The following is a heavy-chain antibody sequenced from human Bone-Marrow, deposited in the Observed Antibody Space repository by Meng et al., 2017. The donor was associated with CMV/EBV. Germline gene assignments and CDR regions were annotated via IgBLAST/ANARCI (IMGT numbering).Heavy chain of an antibody. CDR3: AREVAAGAYVMDV. D-gene: IGHD2-15*01. J-gene: IGHJ6*02. V-gene: IGHV4-39*07. CDR1: GGSIGSSSYS. Sequence: SETLSLTCTVSGGSIGSSSYSWGWIRQPPGKGLEWIGNIHSYGDTYYNPSLESRVTISLDTSKNQFFLKVSSVTAADTAMYYCAREVAAGAYVMDVWGQGTMVTVSS. CDR2: IHSYGDT.